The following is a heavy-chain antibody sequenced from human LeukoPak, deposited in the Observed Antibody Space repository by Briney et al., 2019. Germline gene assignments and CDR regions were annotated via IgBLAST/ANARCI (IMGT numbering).Heavy chain of an antibody. CDR3: AKGCSSSSCYALDV. CDR1: GFTFSSYA. CDR2: ISGSGGST. J-gene: IGHJ6*02. D-gene: IGHD2-2*01. Sequence: PGGSLRLSCAASGFTFSSYAMSWVRQAPGKGLERVSAISGSGGSTYYADSVKGRFAISRDNSNSALYLQLNGLRADDTAVYYCAKGCSSSSCYALDVWGQGTPVTVSS. V-gene: IGHV3-23*01.